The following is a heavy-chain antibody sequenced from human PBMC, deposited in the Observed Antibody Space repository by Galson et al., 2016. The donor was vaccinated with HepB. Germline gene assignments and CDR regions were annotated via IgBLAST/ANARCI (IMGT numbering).Heavy chain of an antibody. CDR3: ARGPRHPHYDYYGLDV. CDR1: GYTFSAYN. V-gene: IGHV1-18*01. D-gene: IGHD3-10*01. CDR2: ISAYDGAT. J-gene: IGHJ6*02. Sequence: SVKVSCKASGYTFSAYNMQWVRQAPGQGPEWMGWISAYDGATDYAQRVQGRLSLTTDTSTSTAYMYLRSLRSDDTAVYYCARGPRHPHYDYYGLDVWGQGTTVTVSS.